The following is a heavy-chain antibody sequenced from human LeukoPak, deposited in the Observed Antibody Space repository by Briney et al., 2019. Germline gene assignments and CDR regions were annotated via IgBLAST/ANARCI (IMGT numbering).Heavy chain of an antibody. CDR3: ARNHTHEGYGYYFDY. D-gene: IGHD5-18*01. CDR1: GGSISSSIYY. Sequence: SETLSLTCTVSGGSISSSIYYWGWIRQPPGKGPEWIRSIYYSGSTHYNPSLKSRVIISVDTSKNQFSLTLSSVTAADTAVYYCARNHTHEGYGYYFDYWGQGTLITVSS. CDR2: IYYSGST. J-gene: IGHJ4*02. V-gene: IGHV4-39*01.